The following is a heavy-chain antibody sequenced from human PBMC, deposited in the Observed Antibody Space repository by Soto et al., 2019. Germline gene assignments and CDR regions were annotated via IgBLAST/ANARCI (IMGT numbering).Heavy chain of an antibody. CDR2: IWYDGSNK. V-gene: IGHV3-33*01. CDR3: AREDIVVVPAAMGPNYYYYYGMDV. D-gene: IGHD2-2*01. CDR1: GFTFSSYG. J-gene: IGHJ6*02. Sequence: GGSLRLSCAASGFTFSSYGMHWVRQAPGKGLEWVAVIWYDGSNKYYADSVKGRFTISRDNSKNTLYLQMNSLRAEDTAVYYCAREDIVVVPAAMGPNYYYYYGMDVWGQGTTVTVSS.